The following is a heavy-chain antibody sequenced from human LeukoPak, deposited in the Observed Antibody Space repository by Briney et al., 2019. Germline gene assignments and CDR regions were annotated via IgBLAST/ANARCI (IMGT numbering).Heavy chain of an antibody. Sequence: GGSLRLSCEASGFTFSSFALSWVRQAPGKGLEWVSSISGSGGSTSYADSVKGRFTISRDISTNTLYLQMNGLRAEDTAIYYCVRGCSDTCHRFDYWGQETLVTVSS. J-gene: IGHJ4*02. CDR3: VRGCSDTCHRFDY. D-gene: IGHD2-15*01. CDR2: ISGSGGST. CDR1: GFTFSSFA. V-gene: IGHV3-23*01.